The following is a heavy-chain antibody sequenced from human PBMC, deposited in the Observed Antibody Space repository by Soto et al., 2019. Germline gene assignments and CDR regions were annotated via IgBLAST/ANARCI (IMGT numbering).Heavy chain of an antibody. J-gene: IGHJ6*02. D-gene: IGHD4-17*01. Sequence: QVQLVESGGGVVQPGRSLRLSCAASGFTFSSYGMHWVRQAPGKGLEWVAVIWYDGSNKYYADSVKGRFTISRDNSQNSMYLQMNSLRAEDTAVYYCARDQGEYGDYTYYSSGMDVWGQGTTVTVSS. CDR2: IWYDGSNK. V-gene: IGHV3-33*01. CDR1: GFTFSSYG. CDR3: ARDQGEYGDYTYYSSGMDV.